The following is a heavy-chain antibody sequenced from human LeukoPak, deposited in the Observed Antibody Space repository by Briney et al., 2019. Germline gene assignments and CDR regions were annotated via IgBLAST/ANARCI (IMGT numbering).Heavy chain of an antibody. D-gene: IGHD3-22*01. CDR3: AKVSHYYDSSGYVDY. V-gene: IGHV3-30*02. CDR2: IRYDGSNK. CDR1: GFTFSSYG. Sequence: GGSLRLSCAASGFTFSSYGMHWVRQAPGKGLEWVAFIRYDGSNKYYADSVKGRFTISRDNSKNTLYLQMNSPRAEDTAVYYCAKVSHYYDSSGYVDYWGQGTLVTVSS. J-gene: IGHJ4*02.